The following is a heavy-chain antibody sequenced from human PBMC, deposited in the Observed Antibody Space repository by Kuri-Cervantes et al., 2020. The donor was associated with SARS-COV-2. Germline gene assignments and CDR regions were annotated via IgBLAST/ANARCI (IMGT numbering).Heavy chain of an antibody. CDR1: GDSFSSYS. CDR2: FDPEDGET. Sequence: ASVKVSCKASGDSFSSYSFNWVRQAPGKGLEWMGGFDPEDGETIYAQKFQGRVTMTEDTSTDTAYMELSSLRSEDTAVYYCATGIAVGTQNWFDPWGQGTLVTVSS. CDR3: ATGIAVGTQNWFDP. D-gene: IGHD6-19*01. J-gene: IGHJ5*02. V-gene: IGHV1-24*01.